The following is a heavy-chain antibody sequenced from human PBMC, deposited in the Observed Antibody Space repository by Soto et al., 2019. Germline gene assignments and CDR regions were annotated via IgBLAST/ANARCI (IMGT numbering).Heavy chain of an antibody. CDR3: ASTSVAYCGGDCYSYYFDY. CDR1: GGSISSGGYY. V-gene: IGHV4-31*03. Sequence: QVQLQESGPGLVKPSQTLSLTCTVSGGSISSGGYYWSWIRQHPGKGLEWIGYIYYSGSTYYNPSLKSRVTLSVDTSKNQFSLKLSSVTAADTAVYYCASTSVAYCGGDCYSYYFDYWGQGTLVTVSS. CDR2: IYYSGST. D-gene: IGHD2-21*02. J-gene: IGHJ4*02.